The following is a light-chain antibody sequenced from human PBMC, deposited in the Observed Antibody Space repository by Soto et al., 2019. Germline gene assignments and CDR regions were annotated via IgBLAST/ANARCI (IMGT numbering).Light chain of an antibody. V-gene: IGLV2-14*01. J-gene: IGLJ1*01. CDR3: SSYRTGGPFV. Sequence: QSALTQPASVSGSPGQSITISCTGTSSDLAIYNYVSWYQQQPGKAPKLLISEVSNRPSGVSHRFSGSKSGNTASLTISGLQAEDEADYYCSSYRTGGPFVFGTGTKVTVL. CDR2: EVS. CDR1: SSDLAIYNY.